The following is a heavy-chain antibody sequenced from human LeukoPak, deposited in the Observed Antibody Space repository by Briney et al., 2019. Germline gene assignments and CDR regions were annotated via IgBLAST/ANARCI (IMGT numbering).Heavy chain of an antibody. V-gene: IGHV3-30*04. CDR1: GFTFSSYA. CDR3: ARARCSGGSCYSPYYYYYYGMDV. Sequence: GGSLRLSCAASGFTFSSYAMHWVRQAPGKGLEGVAVISYDGSNKYYADSVKGRFTISRDNSKNTLYLQMNSLRAEDTAVYYCARARCSGGSCYSPYYYYYYGMDVWGKGTTVTVSS. D-gene: IGHD2-15*01. CDR2: ISYDGSNK. J-gene: IGHJ6*04.